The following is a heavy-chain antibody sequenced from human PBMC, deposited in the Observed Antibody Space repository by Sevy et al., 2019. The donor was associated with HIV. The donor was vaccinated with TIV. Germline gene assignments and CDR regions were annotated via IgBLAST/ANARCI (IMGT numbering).Heavy chain of an antibody. V-gene: IGHV3-23*01. Sequence: GGSLRLSCAASGFDFSIYSMSWVRQAPGKGLEWVSTLSFGCGKINYADSVKSRFTISRDNSKSSVYLQMNNMRVEDTAVYSCAREGCTKPHDYWGQGTLVTVSS. CDR1: GFDFSIYS. CDR3: AREGCTKPHDY. D-gene: IGHD2-8*01. J-gene: IGHJ4*02. CDR2: LSFGCGKI.